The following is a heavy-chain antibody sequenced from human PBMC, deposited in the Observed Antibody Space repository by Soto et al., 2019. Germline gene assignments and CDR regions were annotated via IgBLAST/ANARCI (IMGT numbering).Heavy chain of an antibody. J-gene: IGHJ4*02. Sequence: QVQLVQSGAEVKKPGSSVKVSCKASGGTFSSYAISWVRQAPGQGLEWMGGIIPIFGTANYAQRFQGRVTSTADESTSTAYTELSSLRSEDTAVYYCARVPDSSGWYFDYWGQGTLVTVSS. D-gene: IGHD6-19*01. CDR3: ARVPDSSGWYFDY. V-gene: IGHV1-69*12. CDR1: GGTFSSYA. CDR2: IIPIFGTA.